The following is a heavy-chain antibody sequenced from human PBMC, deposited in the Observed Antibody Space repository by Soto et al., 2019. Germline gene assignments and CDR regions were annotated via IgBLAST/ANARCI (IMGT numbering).Heavy chain of an antibody. CDR3: ARSLTNAEYFQH. V-gene: IGHV1-69*12. J-gene: IGHJ1*01. Sequence: VHLVQYGAEVKKPGSSVKVACKASGGTLSRYSISWVRQAPGQGLEWMGEIIPIAGTPDYAQRFQGRATITADGSTSTVYMELNNLRFEDTAVYYCARSLTNAEYFQHWVQGTLVIVS. CDR1: GGTLSRYS. CDR2: IIPIAGTP.